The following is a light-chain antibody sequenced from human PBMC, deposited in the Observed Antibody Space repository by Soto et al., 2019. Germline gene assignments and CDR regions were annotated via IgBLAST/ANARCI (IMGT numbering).Light chain of an antibody. CDR3: QQYDGSPLT. Sequence: EIEMTQSPSTLSASPGERATLSCRASQSVSSNLAWHQQKPGQAPRLLIYGASTRATGIPDRFSGSASGTDFTLTISRLEPDDFAVYHCQQYDGSPLTFGRGTKVDIK. J-gene: IGKJ4*02. V-gene: IGKV3-15*01. CDR2: GAS. CDR1: QSVSSN.